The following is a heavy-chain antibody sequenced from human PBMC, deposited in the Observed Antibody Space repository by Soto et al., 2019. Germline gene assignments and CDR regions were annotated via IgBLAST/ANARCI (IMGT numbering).Heavy chain of an antibody. CDR2: ITSATKTI. CDR1: GFTFSVYS. J-gene: IGHJ4*02. D-gene: IGHD6-19*01. CDR3: ARSVEGHFDY. Sequence: EVQLVESGGDLVQRGGSLRLSCVASGFTFSVYSMNCVRQAPGKGLEWFSYITSATKTIKYADSVKGRFTISRDNAKNSVYLQMNSLRDEDTAVYYCARSVEGHFDYWGQGTVVTVSS. V-gene: IGHV3-48*02.